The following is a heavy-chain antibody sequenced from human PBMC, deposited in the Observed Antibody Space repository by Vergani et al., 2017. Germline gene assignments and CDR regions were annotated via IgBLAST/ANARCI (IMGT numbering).Heavy chain of an antibody. CDR3: ARTLKFLDMDV. CDR2: TRNKDRGYST. V-gene: IGHV3-72*01. Sequence: VQLVESGGGLVKPGGSLRLSCAASGFTFSDYWIDWVRQAPGKGLEWVARTRNKDRGYSTDYAASVRGRFIVSRDASGKSVSLQMTRLRIDDTAVYFCARTLKFLDMDVSGKGTTVTVSS. CDR1: GFTFSDYW. J-gene: IGHJ6*04. D-gene: IGHD3-3*01.